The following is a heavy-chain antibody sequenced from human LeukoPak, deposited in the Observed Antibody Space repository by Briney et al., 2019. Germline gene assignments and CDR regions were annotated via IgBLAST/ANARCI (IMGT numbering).Heavy chain of an antibody. CDR1: GFTFSSYW. J-gene: IGHJ1*01. CDR2: IKQDGSEK. D-gene: IGHD2-15*01. Sequence: PGGSLRLSXAASGFTFSSYWMSWVRQAPGKGLEWVANIKQDGSEKYYVDSVKGRFTISRDNAKNSLYLQMNSLRAEDTAVYYCARSPRYCSGGTCYSIYFQHWGQGTLVTVPS. V-gene: IGHV3-7*01. CDR3: ARSPRYCSGGTCYSIYFQH.